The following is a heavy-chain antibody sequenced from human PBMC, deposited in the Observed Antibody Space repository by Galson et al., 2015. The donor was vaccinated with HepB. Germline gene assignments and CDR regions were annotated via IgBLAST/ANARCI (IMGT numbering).Heavy chain of an antibody. V-gene: IGHV1-18*04. CDR3: ARVRTYYDSSGYGY. CDR1: GYTFTSYG. Sequence: SVKVSCKASGYTFTSYGISWVRQAPGQGLEWMGWISAYNGNTNYAQKLQGRVTMTTDTSTSTAYMELRSLRSDDTAVYYCARVRTYYDSSGYGYWGQGTLVTVSS. CDR2: ISAYNGNT. J-gene: IGHJ4*02. D-gene: IGHD3-22*01.